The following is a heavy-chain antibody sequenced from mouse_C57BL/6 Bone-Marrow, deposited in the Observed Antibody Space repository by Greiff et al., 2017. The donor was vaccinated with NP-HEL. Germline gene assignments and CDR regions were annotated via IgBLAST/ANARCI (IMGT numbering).Heavy chain of an antibody. CDR1: GYTFTSYW. CDR3: ASCVSAAVVEWYFDD. D-gene: IGHD1-1*01. CDR2: INPSNGGT. V-gene: IGHV1-53*01. J-gene: IGHJ1*03. Sequence: QVQLQQPGTELVKPGASVKLSCKASGYTFTSYWMHWVKQRPGQGLEWIGNINPSNGGTNYNEKFKSKATLTVDKSSSTAYMQLSSLTSEDSAVYYCASCVSAAVVEWYFDDWGKGTTVTVSS.